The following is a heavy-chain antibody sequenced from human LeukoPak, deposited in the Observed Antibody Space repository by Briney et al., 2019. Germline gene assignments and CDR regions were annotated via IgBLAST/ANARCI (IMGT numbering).Heavy chain of an antibody. CDR3: AREGLYYGSGSYYPFDY. Sequence: GGSLRLSCAASGFTFSSYWMSWVRQAPGKGLEWVANIKQDGSEKYYVDSVKGRFTISRDNAKNSLYLQMNSLRAEDTAVYYCAREGLYYGSGSYYPFDYWGQGTLVTVSS. CDR1: GFTFSSYW. D-gene: IGHD3-10*01. V-gene: IGHV3-7*01. J-gene: IGHJ4*02. CDR2: IKQDGSEK.